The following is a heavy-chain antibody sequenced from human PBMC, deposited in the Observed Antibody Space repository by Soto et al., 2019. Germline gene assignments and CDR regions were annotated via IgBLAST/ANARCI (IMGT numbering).Heavy chain of an antibody. Sequence: SETLSLTCAVNGGSLREYKWSWIRQIPGKGLEWIGEINYSGATDYNPTLKTRLTISIDTSKNQFSLTLRSVTAADTAVYFCARENRLGLWFGERLYYHSYGMDVWGQGTAVTVSS. CDR1: GGSLREYK. D-gene: IGHD3-10*01. CDR2: INYSGAT. CDR3: ARENRLGLWFGERLYYHSYGMDV. J-gene: IGHJ6*02. V-gene: IGHV4-34*01.